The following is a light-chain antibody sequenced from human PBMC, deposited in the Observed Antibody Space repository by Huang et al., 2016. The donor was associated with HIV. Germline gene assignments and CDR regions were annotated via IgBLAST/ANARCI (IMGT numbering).Light chain of an antibody. CDR3: QQYNNWRGT. CDR1: QSVSSN. CDR2: GAS. V-gene: IGKV3-15*01. J-gene: IGKJ3*01. Sequence: EIVMKQSPATLSVSPGERATLSCRASQSVSSNLAWYQQKPGQAPRLLIDGASTRATGIPARLSGSGSGTEFTLTISSLQSEDFAVYYCQQYNNWRGTFGPGTKVDIK.